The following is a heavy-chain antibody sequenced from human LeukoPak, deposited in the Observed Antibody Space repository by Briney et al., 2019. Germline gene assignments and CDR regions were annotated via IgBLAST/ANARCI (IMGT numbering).Heavy chain of an antibody. CDR1: GFIFSNYG. V-gene: IGHV3-23*01. Sequence: GGSLRLSCAASGFIFSNYGMNWVRQAPGEGLEWVAAISASGSATSYADSLRGRFTISRDNSKSTTYLQMNSLRAEDTAVFYCAKDLYRRDFWSGYFDYWGQGIPVTVSS. CDR3: AKDLYRRDFWSGYFDY. CDR2: ISASGSAT. J-gene: IGHJ4*02. D-gene: IGHD3-3*01.